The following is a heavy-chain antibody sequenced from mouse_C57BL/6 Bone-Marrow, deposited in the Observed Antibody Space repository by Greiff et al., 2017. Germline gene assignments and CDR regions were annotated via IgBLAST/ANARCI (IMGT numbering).Heavy chain of an antibody. Sequence: QVQLKQPGAELVKPGASVKLSCKASDYTFTSYWMHWVKQRPGQGLEWIGMIHPNSGSTNYNEKFKSKATLTVDKSSSTAYMQLSSLTSEDSAVYYCARYEDLGGSSLYYAMDYWGQGTSVTVSS. J-gene: IGHJ4*01. V-gene: IGHV1-64*01. CDR1: DYTFTSYW. CDR3: ARYEDLGGSSLYYAMDY. CDR2: IHPNSGST. D-gene: IGHD1-1*01.